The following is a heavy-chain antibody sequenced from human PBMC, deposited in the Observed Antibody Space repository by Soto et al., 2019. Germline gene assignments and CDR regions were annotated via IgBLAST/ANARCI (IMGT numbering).Heavy chain of an antibody. CDR1: GYIFSTYW. CDR2: IYPGDSDT. J-gene: IGHJ4*01. D-gene: IGHD2-21*02. V-gene: IGHV5-51*01. CDR3: ARPYGGNSTIFDY. Sequence: PVESLNISFTGSGYIFSTYWLRWVCQVPVPGLEWMGNIYPGDSDTRYSPSFQGQVTISIDKYINTAYLQWSSLRASETAMYYCARPYGGNSTIFDYWGQGTLVAVTS.